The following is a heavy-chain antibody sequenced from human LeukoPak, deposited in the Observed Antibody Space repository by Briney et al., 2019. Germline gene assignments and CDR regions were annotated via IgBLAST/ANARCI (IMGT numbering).Heavy chain of an antibody. V-gene: IGHV3-23*01. CDR1: GFTFSNYA. Sequence: GGSLRLSCAASGFTFSNYAMSWVRQAPGKGLEWGSSISDSGGSTYYADSVKGRFTISRDNSKNTLYLQMNSLRAEDTALYYCAKARIAYCGGDCYPNYWGQGTLVTVSS. D-gene: IGHD2-21*02. CDR3: AKARIAYCGGDCYPNY. CDR2: ISDSGGST. J-gene: IGHJ4*02.